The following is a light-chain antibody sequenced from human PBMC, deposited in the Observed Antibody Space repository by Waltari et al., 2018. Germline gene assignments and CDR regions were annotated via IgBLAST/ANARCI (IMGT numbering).Light chain of an antibody. CDR2: WAS. CDR1: QSVLFRRSDKDY. CDR3: QQYYNSPLT. Sequence: IVMTQSPDSLAVSLGERATINCKSSQSVLFRRSDKDYLAWYQQKPGQPPKLLIYWASTRESGVPDRFSGSGSGTDFTLTISSLQAEDVAVYYCQQYYNSPLTFGGGTKVEIK. V-gene: IGKV4-1*01. J-gene: IGKJ4*01.